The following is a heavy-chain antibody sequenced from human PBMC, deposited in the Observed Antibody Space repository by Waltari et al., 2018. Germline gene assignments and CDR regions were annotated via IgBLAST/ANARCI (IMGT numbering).Heavy chain of an antibody. J-gene: IGHJ2*01. CDR1: GGSISSSSYY. CDR3: ARARGYYDCWSGPVGERYFDL. D-gene: IGHD3-3*01. CDR2: INHSGST. Sequence: QLQLQESGPGLVKPSETLSLTCTVSGGSISSSSYYWGWIRQPPGKGLGWIGEINHSGSTNSNPSLKSRVTISVDTSKNQFSRKLSSVTAADTAVYYWARARGYYDCWSGPVGERYFDLWGRGTLVTVSS. V-gene: IGHV4-39*07.